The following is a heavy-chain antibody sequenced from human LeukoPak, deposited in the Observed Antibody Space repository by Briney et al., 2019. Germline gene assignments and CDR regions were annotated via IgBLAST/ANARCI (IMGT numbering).Heavy chain of an antibody. J-gene: IGHJ5*02. CDR1: VFTFSSFS. V-gene: IGHV3-30-3*01. D-gene: IGHD2-2*01. CDR3: ARRGNCSSTSCLNWFDP. Sequence: GRSLRLSCPASVFTFSSFSMHWDRRAPSNLREWVAAISKDGSNKYYADSVKGRFTIARDNSRNTLYLQMNSLRAEDTAVYYCARRGNCSSTSCLNWFDPWGQGTLVTVFS. CDR2: ISKDGSNK.